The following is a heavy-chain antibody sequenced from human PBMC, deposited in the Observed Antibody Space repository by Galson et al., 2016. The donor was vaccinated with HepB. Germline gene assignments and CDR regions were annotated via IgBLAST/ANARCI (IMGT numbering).Heavy chain of an antibody. Sequence: ETLSLTCAVSGGSISTTNWWSWVRQSPGKGLEWIGEIYHIGSTNYNPSLKSRVTMSVDKSKNQFSLEVNSVTAADTAVYYCARAVGGQQIHDWGQGTLVTVSS. J-gene: IGHJ4*02. CDR3: ARAVGGQQIHD. D-gene: IGHD6-19*01. CDR2: IYHIGST. V-gene: IGHV4-4*02. CDR1: GGSISTTNW.